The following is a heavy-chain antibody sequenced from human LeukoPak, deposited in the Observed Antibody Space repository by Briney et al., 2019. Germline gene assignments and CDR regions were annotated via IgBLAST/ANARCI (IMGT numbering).Heavy chain of an antibody. D-gene: IGHD6-6*01. CDR3: ARGSSGFDY. Sequence: GGSLRLSCAPSGFTFSSYTMNWVRQAPGKGLEWASSISSGGGYIYYADSVKGRFTISRDNAKKSLSLQMNSLRAEDTAVYYCARGSSGFDYWGQGTLVTVSS. CDR1: GFTFSSYT. V-gene: IGHV3-21*01. CDR2: ISSGGGYI. J-gene: IGHJ4*02.